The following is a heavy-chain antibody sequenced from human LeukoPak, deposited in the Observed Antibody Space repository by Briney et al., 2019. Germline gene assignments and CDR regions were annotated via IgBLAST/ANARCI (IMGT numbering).Heavy chain of an antibody. J-gene: IGHJ4*02. D-gene: IGHD3-22*01. CDR3: ARHDYYYSSGSIGY. Sequence: TSETLSLTCTVSGGSISSTSYYWGWIRQPPGKGLEWIGSIYYSGSTYYNPSLKSRATISVDTSKNQFSLKLSSVTAADTAVYHCARHDYYYSSGSIGYWDQGTLVTVSS. CDR1: GGSISSTSYY. CDR2: IYYSGST. V-gene: IGHV4-39*01.